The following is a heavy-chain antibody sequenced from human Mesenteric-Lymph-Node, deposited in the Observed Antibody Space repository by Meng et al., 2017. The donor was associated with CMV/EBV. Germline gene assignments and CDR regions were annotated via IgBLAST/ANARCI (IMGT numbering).Heavy chain of an antibody. Sequence: CTVSGGSISSGDYYWSWIRQPPGKGLEWIGYIYYSGSTYYNPSLKSRVTISVDTSKNQFSLRLSSVTAADTAVYYCGGWGDDAFDIWGQGTMVTVSS. CDR3: GGWGDDAFDI. D-gene: IGHD3-16*01. CDR2: IYYSGST. CDR1: GGSISSGDYY. J-gene: IGHJ3*02. V-gene: IGHV4-30-4*08.